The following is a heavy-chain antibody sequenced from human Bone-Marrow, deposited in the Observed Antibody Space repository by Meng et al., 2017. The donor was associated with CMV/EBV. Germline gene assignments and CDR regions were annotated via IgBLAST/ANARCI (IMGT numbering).Heavy chain of an antibody. CDR1: GFTFSSYS. V-gene: IGHV3-7*01. J-gene: IGHJ4*02. Sequence: GESLKISCAASGFTFSSYSMNWVREAPGKGLEWVANIKSDGSEKYFVESVKGRFTVSRDNAKNSLYLQMNSLRAEDTAVYYCARDGRRGSSSSVDYWGQGTLVTVS. CDR3: ARDGRRGSSSSVDY. D-gene: IGHD6-6*01. CDR2: IKSDGSEK.